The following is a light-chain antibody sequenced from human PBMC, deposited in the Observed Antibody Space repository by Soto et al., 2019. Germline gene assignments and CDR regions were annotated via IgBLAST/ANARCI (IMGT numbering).Light chain of an antibody. J-gene: IGLJ2*01. CDR1: SSNIGSNT. CDR3: TAWDDSLRAVL. Sequence: LTQPPSASGTPGHRVTISCSGGSSNIGSNTVNWYQHLPGAAPKLLIYGNDQRPSGVPDRFSGSKSGTSVFLAISGLQSEDEADYYCTAWDDSLRAVLFGGGTKLTVL. CDR2: GND. V-gene: IGLV1-44*01.